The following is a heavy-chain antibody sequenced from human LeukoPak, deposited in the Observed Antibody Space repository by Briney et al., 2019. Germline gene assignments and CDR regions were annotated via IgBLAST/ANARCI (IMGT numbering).Heavy chain of an antibody. D-gene: IGHD5-24*01. CDR1: GASISSSGYY. CDR2: LYYSGST. J-gene: IGHJ3*02. V-gene: IGHV4-39*01. CDR3: ASHPTNFDALDI. Sequence: SETLSLTCTVSGASISSSGYYWGWIRQSPGKGLHWIGSLYYSGSTYYDPSLKSRVTISRDTSKNQFSLKLSSVTAADTAVYFCASHPTNFDALDIWGQGTMVTVSS.